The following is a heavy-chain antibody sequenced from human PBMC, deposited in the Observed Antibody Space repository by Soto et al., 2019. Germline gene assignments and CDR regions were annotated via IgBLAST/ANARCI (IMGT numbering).Heavy chain of an antibody. CDR1: VGSINSYY. CDR3: ARYDPSWPKVVPAASGADAFDI. J-gene: IGHJ3*02. Sequence: QVQLQESGPGLVKPSETLSLTCTVSVGSINSYYWSWIRQPPGKGLEWIGYIYYSGSTNYNPSLKSPVTRSVDTSKNQFPLKLGSVTAADTAVYYCARYDPSWPKVVPAASGADAFDIWGQGTMVPVSS. D-gene: IGHD2-2*01. V-gene: IGHV4-59*01. CDR2: IYYSGST.